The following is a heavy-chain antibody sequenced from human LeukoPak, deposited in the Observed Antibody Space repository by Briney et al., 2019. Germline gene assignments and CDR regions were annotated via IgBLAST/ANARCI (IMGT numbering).Heavy chain of an antibody. CDR3: ARDIRDVDTAMVSPASFDY. J-gene: IGHJ4*02. D-gene: IGHD5-18*01. CDR2: IIPIFGTA. V-gene: IGHV1-69*05. CDR1: GGTFSSYA. Sequence: SVKVSCKASGGTFSSYAISWVRQAPGQGLEWMGGIIPIFGTANYAQKFQGRVTMTRDTSTSTVYMELSSLRSEDTAVYYCARDIRDVDTAMVSPASFDYWGQGTLVTVSS.